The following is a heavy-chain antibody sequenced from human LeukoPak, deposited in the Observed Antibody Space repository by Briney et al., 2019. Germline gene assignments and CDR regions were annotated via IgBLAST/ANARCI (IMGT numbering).Heavy chain of an antibody. J-gene: IGHJ4*02. CDR3: ARASRIRAQQGVWGSYRYYFIVDY. V-gene: IGHV3-66*01. CDR2: IYSGGST. D-gene: IGHD3-16*02. CDR1: GFTVSSNY. Sequence: PGGSLRLSCAASGFTVSSNYMIWVRQAPGKGLEWVSVIYSGGSTYYADSVKGRFTISRDNSRNTLYLQMNSLRAEDTAVYYCARASRIRAQQGVWGSYRYYFIVDYWGQGTLVTVSS.